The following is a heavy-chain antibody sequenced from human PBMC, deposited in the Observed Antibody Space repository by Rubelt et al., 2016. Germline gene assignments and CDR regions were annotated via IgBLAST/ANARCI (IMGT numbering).Heavy chain of an antibody. J-gene: IGHJ6*02. CDR3: ARLTYGDHNIYYYYGVDV. D-gene: IGHD4-17*01. Sequence: RGTPGKGLEWIATSYHTGTTYYNPSLRSRVTTSVDTSNNQVSLDLISVTAEDTAVYYCARLTYGDHNIYYYYGVDVWGQGTTVTVSS. CDR2: SYHTGTT. V-gene: IGHV4-38-2*01.